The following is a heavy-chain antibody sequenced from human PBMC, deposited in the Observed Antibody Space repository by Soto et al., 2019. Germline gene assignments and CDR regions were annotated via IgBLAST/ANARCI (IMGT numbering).Heavy chain of an antibody. CDR1: GYTVTSYD. V-gene: IGHV1-8*01. J-gene: IGHJ6*02. Sequence: VSCKASGYTVTSYDINWVRQATGQGLEWMGWMNPNSGNTGYAQKFQGRVTMTRSTSISTAYMELSSLRSEDTAVYYCARSATTRKRYYYYGMDVWGQGTTVTVSS. CDR3: ARSATTRKRYYYYGMDV. CDR2: MNPNSGNT. D-gene: IGHD2-15*01.